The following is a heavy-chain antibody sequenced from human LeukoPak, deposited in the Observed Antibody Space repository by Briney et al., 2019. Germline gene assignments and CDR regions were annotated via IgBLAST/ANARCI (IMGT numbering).Heavy chain of an antibody. Sequence: PGGSLRLSCAAPGFTFSSYAMHWVRQAPGKGLEWVAVISYDGSNKYYADSVKGRFTISRDNSKNTLYLQMNSLRAEDTAVYYCARDRQGYSYRAGGMDVWGQGTTVTVSS. J-gene: IGHJ6*02. D-gene: IGHD5-18*01. CDR1: GFTFSSYA. CDR2: ISYDGSNK. CDR3: ARDRQGYSYRAGGMDV. V-gene: IGHV3-30*04.